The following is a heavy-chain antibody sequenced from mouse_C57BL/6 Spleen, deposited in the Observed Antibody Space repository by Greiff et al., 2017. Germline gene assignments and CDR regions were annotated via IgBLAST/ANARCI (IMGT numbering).Heavy chain of an antibody. V-gene: IGHV1-4*01. CDR2: INPSSGYT. CDR3: ARSPYYYAMDY. Sequence: VQLQQSGAELARPGASVKMSCKASGYTFTSYTMHWVKQRPGQGLEWIGYINPSSGYTKYNQKFKDKATLTADKSSSTAYMQLSSLTSEDSAVYYCARSPYYYAMDYWGQGTSVTVSS. J-gene: IGHJ4*01. CDR1: GYTFTSYT.